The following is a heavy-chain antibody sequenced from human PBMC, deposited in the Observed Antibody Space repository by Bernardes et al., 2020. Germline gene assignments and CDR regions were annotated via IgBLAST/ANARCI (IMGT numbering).Heavy chain of an antibody. J-gene: IGHJ5*02. V-gene: IGHV2-5*01. D-gene: IGHD2-15*01. Sequence: SGATLANPTQTLTLTCTFPGFLLSTSGVGVGWMRQPPGKALEWLAQLYSHDANRYSTSLKSRLTITKDNSKNQVVLTLTNMDPVDTATYYCAHNPAGYCSAGSCLPENSFDPWGQGTPVTVSS. CDR3: AHNPAGYCSAGSCLPENSFDP. CDR2: LYSHDAN. CDR1: GFLLSTSGVG.